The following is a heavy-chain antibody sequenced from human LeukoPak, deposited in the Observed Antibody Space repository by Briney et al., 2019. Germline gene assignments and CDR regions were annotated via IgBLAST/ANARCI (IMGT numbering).Heavy chain of an antibody. CDR1: GGSISSSNW. Sequence: PSETLSLTCAVSGGSISSSNWWSWVRQPPGKGLEWIGKIYHSGSTNYNPSLKSRVTISVDKSKNQFSLKLSSVTAADTAVYYCARDVGSGSYYNNYFDYWGQGTLVTVSS. D-gene: IGHD3-10*01. V-gene: IGHV4-4*02. CDR2: IYHSGST. J-gene: IGHJ4*02. CDR3: ARDVGSGSYYNNYFDY.